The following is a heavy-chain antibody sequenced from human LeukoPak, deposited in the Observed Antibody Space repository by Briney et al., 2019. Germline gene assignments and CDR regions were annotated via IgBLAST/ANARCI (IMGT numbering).Heavy chain of an antibody. Sequence: PSEPLSLTCTVSGGSLSSSTYYWGWIRPPPGKGLEWGGSIYYSGSTYYNPSLKSRVTISVDTSKNQFSLKLSSVTAADTAVYYCARRESPVQLDDAFDIWGQGTMVTVSS. J-gene: IGHJ3*02. CDR2: IYYSGST. D-gene: IGHD1-1*01. V-gene: IGHV4-39*01. CDR3: ARRESPVQLDDAFDI. CDR1: GGSLSSSTYY.